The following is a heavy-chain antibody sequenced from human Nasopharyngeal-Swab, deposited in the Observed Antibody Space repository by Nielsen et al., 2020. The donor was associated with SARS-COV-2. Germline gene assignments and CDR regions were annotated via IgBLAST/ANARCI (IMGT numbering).Heavy chain of an antibody. CDR3: ASIGFLEWLSHAFDI. CDR2: ISSSSSYI. V-gene: IGHV3-21*01. Sequence: GESLKISCAASGFTFSGYSMNWVRQAPGKGLEWVSSISSSSSYIYYADSVKGRFTISRDNAKNSLYLQMNSLRAEDTAVYYCASIGFLEWLSHAFDIWGQGTMVTVSS. CDR1: GFTFSGYS. D-gene: IGHD3-3*02. J-gene: IGHJ3*02.